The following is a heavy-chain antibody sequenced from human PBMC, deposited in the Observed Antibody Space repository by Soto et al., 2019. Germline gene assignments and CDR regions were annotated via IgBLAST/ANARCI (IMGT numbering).Heavy chain of an antibody. Sequence: QVQLVESGGGLVKPGGSLRLSCAASGFGFSDSYMSWVRQAPGKGLEWVAYISGSSGYTGYADSVKGRFTISRDNAKNSLYLQMNSLRVEDTAVYYCARDRGGYGPPDVWGQGTTVTVSS. CDR3: ARDRGGYGPPDV. CDR2: ISGSSGYT. D-gene: IGHD3-10*01. J-gene: IGHJ6*02. CDR1: GFGFSDSY. V-gene: IGHV3-11*06.